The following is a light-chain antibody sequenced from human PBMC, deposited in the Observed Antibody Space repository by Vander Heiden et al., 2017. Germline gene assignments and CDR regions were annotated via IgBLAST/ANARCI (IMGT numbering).Light chain of an antibody. CDR3: SSFTSSSPVV. CDR1: SSDIGGYDF. J-gene: IGLJ2*01. CDR2: DVS. V-gene: IGLV2-14*03. Sequence: QSALTQPASVSGSPGQSITISCTGTSSDIGGYDFVSWYQQHPGKVPKLIIHDVSNRPSGVSSRFSGSKSGNTASLTISGLQAEDEADYYCSSFTSSSPVVFGGGTQLTVL.